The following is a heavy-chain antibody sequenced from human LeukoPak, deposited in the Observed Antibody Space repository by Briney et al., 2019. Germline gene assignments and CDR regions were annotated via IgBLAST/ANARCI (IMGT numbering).Heavy chain of an antibody. J-gene: IGHJ1*01. CDR1: GGSISGYY. CDR2: INHSGST. D-gene: IGHD5-18*01. Sequence: PSETLSLTCTVSGGSISGYYWSWIRQPPGKGLEWIGEINHSGSTNYNPSLKSRVTISVDTSKNQFSLKLSSVTAADTAVYYCARGFPGYSYGYVYFQHWGQGTLVTVSS. V-gene: IGHV4-34*01. CDR3: ARGFPGYSYGYVYFQH.